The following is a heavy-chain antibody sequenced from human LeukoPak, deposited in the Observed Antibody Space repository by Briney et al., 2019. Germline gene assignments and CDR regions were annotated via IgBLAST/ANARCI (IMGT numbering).Heavy chain of an antibody. CDR3: AKSLGGNYYFEY. J-gene: IGHJ4*02. CDR1: GFTFSSYG. Sequence: PGRSLRLSCAVSGFTFSSYGMHWVLQAPGKGLEWVAVISYDGSNKYYADSVKGRFTISRDDSKNTLYLQMNSLRAEDTAVYYCAKSLGGNYYFEYWGQGTLVTVSS. V-gene: IGHV3-30*18. CDR2: ISYDGSNK. D-gene: IGHD3-16*01.